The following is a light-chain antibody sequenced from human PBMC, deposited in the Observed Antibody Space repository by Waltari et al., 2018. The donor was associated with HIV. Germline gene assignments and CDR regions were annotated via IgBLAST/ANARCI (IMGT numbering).Light chain of an antibody. J-gene: IGLJ1*01. CDR3: SPYAGAYTYV. CDR1: NYDVRKYNF. CDR2: DVV. V-gene: IGLV2-11*01. Sequence: QSVLTQPPSVTGSPGQSVTLSCLGTNYDVRKYNFVSGYQQHPGHAPKLLIYDVVERPSGVPDRFSGSKSGNTASLTISGLQADDASHYYCSPYAGAYTYVFGTGTEVSVL.